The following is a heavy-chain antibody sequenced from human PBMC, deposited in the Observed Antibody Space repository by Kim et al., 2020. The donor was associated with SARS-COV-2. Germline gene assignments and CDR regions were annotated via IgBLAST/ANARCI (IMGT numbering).Heavy chain of an antibody. CDR2: MNPNSGNT. J-gene: IGHJ2*01. CDR3: ARKLDYYDSSGYPVRYFDL. Sequence: ASVKVSCKASGYTFTSYDINWVRQATGQGLEWMGWMNPNSGNTGYAQKFQGRVTMTRNTSISTAYMDLSSLRSEDTAVYYCARKLDYYDSSGYPVRYFDLWGRGTLVTVSS. D-gene: IGHD3-22*01. CDR1: GYTFTSYD. V-gene: IGHV1-8*01.